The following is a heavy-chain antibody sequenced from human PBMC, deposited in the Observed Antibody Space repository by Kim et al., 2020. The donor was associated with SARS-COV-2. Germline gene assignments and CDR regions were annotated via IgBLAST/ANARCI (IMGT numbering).Heavy chain of an antibody. J-gene: IGHJ5*02. CDR2: IIPIFGTA. D-gene: IGHD2-21*01. Sequence: SVKVSCKASGGTFSSYAISWVRQAPGQGLEWMGGIIPIFGTANYAQKFQGRVTITADESTSTAYMELSSLRSGDTAVYYCAREPTYCGGDCPIWDWFDPWGQGTLVTVSS. V-gene: IGHV1-69*13. CDR3: AREPTYCGGDCPIWDWFDP. CDR1: GGTFSSYA.